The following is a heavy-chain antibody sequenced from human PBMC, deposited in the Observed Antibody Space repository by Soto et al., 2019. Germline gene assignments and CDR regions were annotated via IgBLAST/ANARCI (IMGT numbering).Heavy chain of an antibody. CDR1: GFTFLFYG. V-gene: IGHV3-30*18. J-gene: IGHJ4*02. CDR2: ISHDGSNA. CDR3: AKDRGGDCSDDACYFGGDY. Sequence: AGGSLRLSCAASGFTFLFYGMHWARQPPGKGLECVAVISHDGSNAFYADSVKGRFTISRDNSKNMLYLQMNSLKPEDTAVYYCAKDRGGDCSDDACYFGGDYWGRGNLVTVSS. D-gene: IGHD2-15*01.